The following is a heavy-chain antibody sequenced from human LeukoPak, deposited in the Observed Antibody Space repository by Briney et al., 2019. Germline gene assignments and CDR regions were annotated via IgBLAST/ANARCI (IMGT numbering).Heavy chain of an antibody. CDR3: ARVSSSSWMGPRAFDI. CDR2: INPNSGGT. CDR1: GYTFTGYY. V-gene: IGHV1-2*02. Sequence: ASVKVSCKASGYTFTGYYMHWVRQAPGQGLEWMGWINPNSGGTNYAQKFQGRGTMTRDTSISTAYMELSRLRSDDTAVYYGARVSSSSWMGPRAFDIWGQGTMVTVSS. D-gene: IGHD6-13*01. J-gene: IGHJ3*02.